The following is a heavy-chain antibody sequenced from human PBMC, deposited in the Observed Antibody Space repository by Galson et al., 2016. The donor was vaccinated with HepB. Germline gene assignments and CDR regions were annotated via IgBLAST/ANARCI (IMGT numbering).Heavy chain of an antibody. Sequence: SLRLSCAASGFTFRNYALSWGRRAPGKGLEWVSHIDGPTPNTHYADSVRGRFSIYRDNSRDTLYLQMDSLTAEDSAIYYCTTWLSHHFDYWGQGTRVTVSP. D-gene: IGHD6-19*01. CDR1: GFTFRNYA. V-gene: IGHV3-23*01. CDR3: TTWLSHHFDY. CDR2: IDGPTPNT. J-gene: IGHJ4*02.